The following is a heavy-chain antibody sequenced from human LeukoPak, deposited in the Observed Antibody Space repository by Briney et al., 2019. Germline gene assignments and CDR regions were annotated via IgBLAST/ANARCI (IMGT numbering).Heavy chain of an antibody. D-gene: IGHD3-10*01. CDR2: ISWNSGSR. V-gene: IGHV3-9*01. Sequence: GGSLRLSCAASGFTFDDYTMHWVRQAPGKGLEWVSGISWNSGSRVYADSVKGRFTVSRDNAKNSLYLQMDSLRAEDTASYYCAKASYGSGSYDREVFDYWGQGTLVTVSS. J-gene: IGHJ4*02. CDR1: GFTFDDYT. CDR3: AKASYGSGSYDREVFDY.